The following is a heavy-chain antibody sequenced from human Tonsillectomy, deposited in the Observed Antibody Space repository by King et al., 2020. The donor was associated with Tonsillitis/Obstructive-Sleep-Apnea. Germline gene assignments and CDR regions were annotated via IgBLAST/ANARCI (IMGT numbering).Heavy chain of an antibody. CDR2: ISWDSGSI. CDR3: AKDIGGSIEGYFDL. J-gene: IGHJ2*01. D-gene: IGHD3-16*01. V-gene: IGHV3-9*01. Sequence: VQLVESGGGLVQPGRSLRLSCAASGFTFDDYAMHWVRQAPGKGLEWVSGISWDSGSIGYADYVKGRFTISRDNAKNSLYLQMNSLRAEDTALYYCAKDIGGSIEGYFDLWGRGTLVTVSS. CDR1: GFTFDDYA.